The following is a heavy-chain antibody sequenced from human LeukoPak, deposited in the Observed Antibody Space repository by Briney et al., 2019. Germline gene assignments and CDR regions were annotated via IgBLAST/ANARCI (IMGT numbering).Heavy chain of an antibody. Sequence: ASVKVSCKASGYTFTSYYMHWVRQAPGQGLEWMGIINPSGGSTSYAQKCQGRVTMTRDTSTSTVYMELSSLRSEDTAVYYCARANPDYYGSGSYYTPPDYWGQGTLVTVSS. D-gene: IGHD3-10*01. CDR3: ARANPDYYGSGSYYTPPDY. CDR1: GYTFTSYY. CDR2: INPSGGST. V-gene: IGHV1-46*01. J-gene: IGHJ4*02.